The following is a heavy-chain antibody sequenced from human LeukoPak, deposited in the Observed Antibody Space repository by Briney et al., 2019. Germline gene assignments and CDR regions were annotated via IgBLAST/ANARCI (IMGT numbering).Heavy chain of an antibody. J-gene: IGHJ4*02. Sequence: GSLVLSCAASGFTFSSYWMSWVSQAPGKGLEWVSAISGSGGSTYCADSVKGRFTISRDNSKNTLYLQMNSLRAEDTAIYYCATYRQVLLPFESWGQGTLVTVSS. V-gene: IGHV3-23*01. CDR2: ISGSGGST. CDR3: ATYRQVLLPFES. CDR1: GFTFSSYW. D-gene: IGHD2-8*02.